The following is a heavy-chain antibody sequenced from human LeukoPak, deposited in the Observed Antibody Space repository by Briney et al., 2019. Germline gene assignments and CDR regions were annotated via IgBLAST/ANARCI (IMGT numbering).Heavy chain of an antibody. Sequence: GASEKVSCKASGYTLTGYYMHSGRQAPGQGLEWMGWLTPNSGGTNTVQKFQGRVTMTRDTSISTAYMELSRLKSDDTAVYYCARDAEGWLQFTFDIWGQGTMVTVSS. J-gene: IGHJ3*02. D-gene: IGHD5-24*01. CDR2: LTPNSGGT. V-gene: IGHV1-2*02. CDR1: GYTLTGYY. CDR3: ARDAEGWLQFTFDI.